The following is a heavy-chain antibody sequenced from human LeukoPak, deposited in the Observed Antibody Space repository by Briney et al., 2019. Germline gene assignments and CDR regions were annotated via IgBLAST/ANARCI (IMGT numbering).Heavy chain of an antibody. J-gene: IGHJ4*02. CDR2: ISAYNGNT. Sequence: GASVKVSCKASGYTFTSYGISWVRQAPGQGLEWMGWISAYNGNTNYAQKLQDRVTMTTDTSTSTAYMELRSLRSDDTAVYYCARDKARRYYYDSSGSDYWGQGTLVTVSS. D-gene: IGHD3-22*01. CDR1: GYTFTSYG. V-gene: IGHV1-18*01. CDR3: ARDKARRYYYDSSGSDY.